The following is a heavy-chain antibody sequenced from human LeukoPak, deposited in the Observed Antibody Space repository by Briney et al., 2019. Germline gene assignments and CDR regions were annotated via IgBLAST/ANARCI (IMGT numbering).Heavy chain of an antibody. D-gene: IGHD4-17*01. V-gene: IGHV3-43*01. CDR3: ARGDPTVTTTGSGGLDI. CDR1: GFTFDDYT. Sequence: PGGSLRLSCAASGFTFDDYTMHWVRQAPGKGLEWVSLISWDGGSTYYADSVKGRFTISRDNAKNTLYLQMNSLRAEDTAVYYCARGDPTVTTTGSGGLDIWGQGTMVTVSS. J-gene: IGHJ3*02. CDR2: ISWDGGST.